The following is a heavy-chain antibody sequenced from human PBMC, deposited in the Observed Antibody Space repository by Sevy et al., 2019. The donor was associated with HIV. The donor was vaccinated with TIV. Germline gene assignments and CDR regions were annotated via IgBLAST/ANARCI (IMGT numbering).Heavy chain of an antibody. CDR1: GFTFSTYA. J-gene: IGHJ3*02. CDR3: ARDNTRGYNYGWSFDI. Sequence: GGSLRLSFAASGFTFSTYAMHWVRQAPGKGLEWVAVISYDGSNKYYTDSVKGRFTISRDNSKNTLYLQMNSMRAEDEALYYCARDNTRGYNYGWSFDIWGQGTMVTVSS. V-gene: IGHV3-30-3*01. D-gene: IGHD5-18*01. CDR2: ISYDGSNK.